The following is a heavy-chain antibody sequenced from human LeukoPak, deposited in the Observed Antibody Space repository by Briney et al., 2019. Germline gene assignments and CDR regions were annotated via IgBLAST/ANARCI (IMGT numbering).Heavy chain of an antibody. CDR1: GGSISSGGYY. D-gene: IGHD2-15*01. J-gene: IGHJ4*02. Sequence: SETLSLTCAVSGGSISSGGYYWSWIRQHPGKGLEWIGYIYYSGSTYYNPSLKSRVTISVDTSKNQFSLKLSSVTAADTAVYYCARAYCSGGSCYGLGLIDYWGQGTLVTVSS. CDR2: IYYSGST. CDR3: ARAYCSGGSCYGLGLIDY. V-gene: IGHV4-31*11.